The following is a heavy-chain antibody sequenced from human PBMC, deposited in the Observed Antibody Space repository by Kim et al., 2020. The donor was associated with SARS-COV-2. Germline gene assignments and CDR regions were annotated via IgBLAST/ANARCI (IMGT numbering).Heavy chain of an antibody. D-gene: IGHD3-10*01. Sequence: GGSLRLSCAASGFTFKTYTMYWLRQAPGMGLVWVARITSDDSDTSYADSVKGRFTISRDNANNRLDLQMNSLSAEDTAIYYCSRGHYGQDYWGQGTLVTV. CDR2: ITSDDSDT. CDR1: GFTFKTYT. J-gene: IGHJ4*02. CDR3: SRGHYGQDY. V-gene: IGHV3-74*01.